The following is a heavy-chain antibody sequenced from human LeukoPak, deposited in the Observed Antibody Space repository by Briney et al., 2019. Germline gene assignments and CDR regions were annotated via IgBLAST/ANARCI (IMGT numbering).Heavy chain of an antibody. J-gene: IGHJ5*02. Sequence: ASVKVSCKASGYTFTGYYMHWVRQAPGQGLEWMGWINPNSGGTNYAQKFQGRVTMTRDTSISTAYMELSRLRSDDTAVYYCARELSITGTTSWFDPWGQGTLVTVSS. V-gene: IGHV1-2*02. CDR1: GYTFTGYY. CDR3: ARELSITGTTSWFDP. CDR2: INPNSGGT. D-gene: IGHD1-7*01.